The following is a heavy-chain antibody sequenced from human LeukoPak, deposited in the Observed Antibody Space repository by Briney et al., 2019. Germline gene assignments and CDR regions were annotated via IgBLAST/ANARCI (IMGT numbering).Heavy chain of an antibody. V-gene: IGHV3-74*01. CDR1: GFTFSQYW. CDR3: AREDYSNYAPYFDY. D-gene: IGHD4-11*01. Sequence: PGGSLRLSCAASGFTFSQYWMHWVRHAPGKGLVWVSRIDPDGSSTNYADSVKGRFTISRDNAKNTLYLQLNSLRAEDTGVYYCAREDYSNYAPYFDYWGQGTLVSVSS. CDR2: IDPDGSST. J-gene: IGHJ4*02.